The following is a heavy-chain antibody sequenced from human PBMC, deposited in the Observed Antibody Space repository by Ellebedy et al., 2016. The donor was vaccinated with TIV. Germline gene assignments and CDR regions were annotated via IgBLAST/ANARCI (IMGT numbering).Heavy chain of an antibody. D-gene: IGHD1-26*01. V-gene: IGHV3-33*01. J-gene: IGHJ4*02. CDR1: GFRFSSYG. Sequence: GESLKISCAASGFRFSSYGIHWVRQAPGKGLEWVAISWYEGSYKYYGDSVKGRFTIARDDSKNTVYLQMNSLRADDTAIYYCARGPMGGTPRAFDSWGQGTLVTVSS. CDR2: SWYEGSYK. CDR3: ARGPMGGTPRAFDS.